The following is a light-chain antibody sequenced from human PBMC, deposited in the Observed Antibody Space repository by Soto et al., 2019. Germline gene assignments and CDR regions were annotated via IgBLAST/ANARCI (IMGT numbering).Light chain of an antibody. J-gene: IGKJ1*01. Sequence: EIVMTQSPATLSVSPRERATLSWRASQSGSSNLAWYQQKPGQAPRLLIYGASTRATGIPARVSGSGSGTEFTLTISSLQSEDFAVYYCQQYKNWPETFGQGTKVDIK. CDR2: GAS. V-gene: IGKV3-15*01. CDR1: QSGSSN. CDR3: QQYKNWPET.